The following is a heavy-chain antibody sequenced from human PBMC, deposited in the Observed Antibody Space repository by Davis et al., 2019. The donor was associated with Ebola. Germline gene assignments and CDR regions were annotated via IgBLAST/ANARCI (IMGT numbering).Heavy chain of an antibody. J-gene: IGHJ6*03. CDR2: ISSSSSYI. D-gene: IGHD2-2*01. V-gene: IGHV3-21*01. CDR1: GFTFSSYS. Sequence: PGGSLRLSCAASGFTFSSYSMNWVRQAPGKGLEWVSSISSSSSYIYYADSVKGRFTISRDNAKNSLYLQMNSLRAEDTAVYYCARDSMYCSSTSCYYYYYYYMDVWGKGTTVTVSS. CDR3: ARDSMYCSSTSCYYYYYYYMDV.